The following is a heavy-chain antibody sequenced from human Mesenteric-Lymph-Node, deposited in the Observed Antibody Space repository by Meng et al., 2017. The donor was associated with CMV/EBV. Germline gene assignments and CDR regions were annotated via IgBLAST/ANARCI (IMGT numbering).Heavy chain of an antibody. Sequence: SETLSLTCTVSGGSISSSSYYWGWIRQPPGKGLEWIGSIYHSGSTYYNPSLKSRVTISVDTSKNQFSLKLSSVTAADTAVYYCARDGGYSSSWYVLYWGQGTLVTVSS. V-gene: IGHV4-39*07. CDR1: GGSISSSSYY. CDR2: IYHSGST. D-gene: IGHD6-13*01. CDR3: ARDGGYSSSWYVLY. J-gene: IGHJ4*02.